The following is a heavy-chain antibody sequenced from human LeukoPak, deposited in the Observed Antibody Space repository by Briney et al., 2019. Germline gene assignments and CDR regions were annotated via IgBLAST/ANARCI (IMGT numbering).Heavy chain of an antibody. CDR1: GFTFSSSA. Sequence: GGSLRLSCAASGFTFSSSAMSWVRQVPGKGLEWVSVIYSGGSTYYADSVKGRFTISRDNSKNTLYLQMNSLRAEDTAVYYCASEGFDIWGQGTMVTVSS. CDR2: IYSGGST. CDR3: ASEGFDI. V-gene: IGHV3-53*01. J-gene: IGHJ3*02.